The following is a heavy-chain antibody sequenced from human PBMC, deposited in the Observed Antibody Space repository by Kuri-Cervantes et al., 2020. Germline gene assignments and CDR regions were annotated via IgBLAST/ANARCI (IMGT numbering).Heavy chain of an antibody. CDR2: ISYDGSNK. CDR1: GFTFSSYA. V-gene: IGHV3-30-3*01. J-gene: IGHJ6*02. D-gene: IGHD1-26*01. Sequence: GGSLRLSCAASGFTFSSYAMHWVRQAPGKGLEWVAVISYDGSNKYYADSVKGRFTISRDNSKNSLYLQMNSLRAEDTALYYCAKDIGGDSGSYSRYYYYGMDVWGQGTTVTVSS. CDR3: AKDIGGDSGSYSRYYYYGMDV.